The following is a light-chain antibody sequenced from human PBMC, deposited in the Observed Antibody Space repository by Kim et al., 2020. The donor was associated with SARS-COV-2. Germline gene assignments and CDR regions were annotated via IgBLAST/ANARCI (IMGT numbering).Light chain of an antibody. J-gene: IGLJ3*02. CDR3: AAWRDTLNGWV. CDR2: NDN. Sequence: QSVLTQPPSTSGTPGQRVTISCSGSNSDIGTNSVSWYQQFPGMAPRLLMYNDNQRPSGVPDRFSGSKSDTSASLAISGLQSEDEADYYCAAWRDTLNGWVFGGGTKVTVL. V-gene: IGLV1-44*01. CDR1: NSDIGTNS.